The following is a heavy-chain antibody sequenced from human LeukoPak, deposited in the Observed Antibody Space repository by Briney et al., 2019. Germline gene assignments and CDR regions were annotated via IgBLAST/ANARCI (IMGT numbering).Heavy chain of an antibody. D-gene: IGHD3-22*01. V-gene: IGHV3-74*01. CDR3: ARVLDDSSGYYFYYFDY. Sequence: GGSLRLSCAASGFIFSNYWMHWVRQAPGKGLVWVSRINSDGSSTSYADSVKGRFTISRDNAKNTVYLQMNSLRVDDTAVYYCARVLDDSSGYYFYYFDYWGQGTLVTVSS. CDR1: GFIFSNYW. CDR2: INSDGSST. J-gene: IGHJ4*02.